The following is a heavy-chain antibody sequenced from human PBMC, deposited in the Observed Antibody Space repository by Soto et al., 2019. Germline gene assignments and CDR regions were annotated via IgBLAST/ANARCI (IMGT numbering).Heavy chain of an antibody. CDR1: GGTFSSYA. D-gene: IGHD2-2*01. V-gene: IGHV1-69*13. CDR2: IIPIFGTA. CDR3: ERDDCSSTSCYVGGMDV. J-gene: IGHJ6*02. Sequence: SVKVSCKASGGTFSSYAISWVRQAPGQGLEWMGGIIPIFGTANYAQKFQGRVTITADESTSTAYMELSSLRSEDTAVYYCERDDCSSTSCYVGGMDVWGQGTTVTVSS.